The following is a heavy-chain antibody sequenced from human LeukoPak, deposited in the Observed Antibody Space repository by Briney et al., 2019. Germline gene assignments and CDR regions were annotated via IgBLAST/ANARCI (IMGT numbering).Heavy chain of an antibody. CDR1: GGSISSYY. D-gene: IGHD3-22*01. Sequence: SETLSLTCTVSGGSISSYYWNWIRQPAGKGLEWIGRIYTSVSTNYNPSLKSRVTISVDKSKNQFSLKLSPVTAADTAVYYCAREPFYYDSTLLDAFDIWGQGTMVTVSS. V-gene: IGHV4-4*07. CDR3: AREPFYYDSTLLDAFDI. CDR2: IYTSVST. J-gene: IGHJ3*02.